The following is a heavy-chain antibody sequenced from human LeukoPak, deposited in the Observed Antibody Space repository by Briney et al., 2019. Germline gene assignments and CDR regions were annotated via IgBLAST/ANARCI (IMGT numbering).Heavy chain of an antibody. V-gene: IGHV3-30*02. Sequence: GGTLRLSCGASGFTFSNYGMLWVRQAPGKGLEWVAFIRYDGNNKLYSDSMKGRFTIPRDNSKNTLYLHIYSLRAEDTAVYYCVKDSPLDFWGQGTGIIVSA. CDR3: VKDSPLDF. CDR1: GFTFSNYG. CDR2: IRYDGNNK. J-gene: IGHJ4*02.